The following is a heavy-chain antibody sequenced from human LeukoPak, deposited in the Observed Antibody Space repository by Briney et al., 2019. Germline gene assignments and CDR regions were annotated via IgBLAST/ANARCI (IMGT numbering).Heavy chain of an antibody. Sequence: GESLKISCKGSGYSFTNYWIGWVRQMPGKGLEYMGIVYTVDSDTKYSPSFQGQVTISVDKSIKTANLQWTSLKASDTAMYYCARGGSGWYFDYWGHGSLVTVS. CDR2: VYTVDSDT. CDR1: GYSFTNYW. V-gene: IGHV5-51*01. J-gene: IGHJ4*01. CDR3: ARGGSGWYFDY. D-gene: IGHD6-19*01.